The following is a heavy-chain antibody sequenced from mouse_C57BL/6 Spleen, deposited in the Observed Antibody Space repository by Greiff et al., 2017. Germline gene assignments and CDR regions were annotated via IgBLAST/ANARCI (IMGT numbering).Heavy chain of an antibody. Sequence: EVQRVEPGGGLVKPGGSLKLSCAASGFTFSDYGMHWVRQAPEKGLEWVAYISRGSSTIDYADTVKGRFTISRDNAKNTLFLQMTSLRSEDTAMYYCARRAYDSNHFDYWGQGTTLTVSS. CDR2: ISRGSSTI. CDR3: ARRAYDSNHFDY. CDR1: GFTFSDYG. V-gene: IGHV5-17*01. D-gene: IGHD2-5*01. J-gene: IGHJ2*01.